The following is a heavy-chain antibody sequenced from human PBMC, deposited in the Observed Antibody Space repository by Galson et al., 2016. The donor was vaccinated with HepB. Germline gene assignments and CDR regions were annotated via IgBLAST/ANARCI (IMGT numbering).Heavy chain of an antibody. J-gene: IGHJ3*01. Sequence: SLRLSCAASGFTLNSYAANWVRQAPGRGLEWVSSIIASGASTYYADSVKGRFTVSRDNSQNTVFLQMNSLRVDETAIYYCAREFKSGGLWGQGTVVTVSS. CDR2: IIASGAST. CDR1: GFTLNSYA. CDR3: AREFKSGGL. V-gene: IGHV3-23*01. D-gene: IGHD3-10*01.